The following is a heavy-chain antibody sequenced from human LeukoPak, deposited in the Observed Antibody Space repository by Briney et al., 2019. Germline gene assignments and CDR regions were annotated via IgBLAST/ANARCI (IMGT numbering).Heavy chain of an antibody. CDR3: ARDSMVPVPNYYYYYYMDV. J-gene: IGHJ6*03. Sequence: GGSLRLSCAASGFTFSSYAMSWVRQAPGKGLEWVSAISGSGGSTYYADSVKGRFTISRDNAKNSLYLQMNSLRAEDTAVYYCARDSMVPVPNYYYYYYMDVWGKGTTVTVSS. D-gene: IGHD3-10*01. CDR2: ISGSGGST. CDR1: GFTFSSYA. V-gene: IGHV3-23*01.